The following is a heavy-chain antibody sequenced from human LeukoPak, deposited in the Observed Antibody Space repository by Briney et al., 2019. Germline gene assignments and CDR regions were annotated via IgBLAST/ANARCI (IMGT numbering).Heavy chain of an antibody. V-gene: IGHV4-59*08. CDR2: IYYSGNS. J-gene: IGHJ3*02. CDR1: GASITTYY. Sequence: PSETLSLTCTVSGASITTYYWSWIRQPPVKVLEWIGNIYYSGNSNYNPSLKSRVTISVDMSKSHFSLKLSSVTAAGTAVYYCARRRQVSSYSPYAFDMWGQGTMVTVSS. D-gene: IGHD6-6*01. CDR3: ARRRQVSSYSPYAFDM.